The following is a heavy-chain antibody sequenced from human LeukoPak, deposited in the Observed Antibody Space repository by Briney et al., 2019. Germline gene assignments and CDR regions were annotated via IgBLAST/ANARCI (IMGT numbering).Heavy chain of an antibody. CDR3: AKAYSSGWYYFDY. Sequence: GRSLRLSCAASGFTFSSYAMHWVRQAPGKGLEWVAVISYDGSNKYYADSVKGRLTISRDNSKNTLYLQMNSLRAEDTAVYHCAKAYSSGWYYFDYWGQGTLVTVSS. J-gene: IGHJ4*02. CDR2: ISYDGSNK. V-gene: IGHV3-30-3*01. D-gene: IGHD6-19*01. CDR1: GFTFSSYA.